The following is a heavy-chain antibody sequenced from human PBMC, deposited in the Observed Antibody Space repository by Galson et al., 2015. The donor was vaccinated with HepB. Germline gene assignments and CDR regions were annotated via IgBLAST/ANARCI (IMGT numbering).Heavy chain of an antibody. J-gene: IGHJ4*02. CDR2: ISGSGGST. D-gene: IGHD3-3*01. Sequence: SLRLSCAASGFTFSSYAMSWVRQAPGKGLEWVSAISGSGGSTYYADSVKGRFTISRDNSKNTLYLQMNSLRAEDTAVYYCAKTSVGYDFWSGSFDYWGQGTLVTVSS. CDR3: AKTSVGYDFWSGSFDY. CDR1: GFTFSSYA. V-gene: IGHV3-23*01.